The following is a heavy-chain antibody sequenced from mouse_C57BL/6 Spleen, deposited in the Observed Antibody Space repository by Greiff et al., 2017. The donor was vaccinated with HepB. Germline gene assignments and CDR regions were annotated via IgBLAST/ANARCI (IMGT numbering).Heavy chain of an antibody. Sequence: VQLKQPGAELVRPGSSVKLSCKASGYTFTSYWMDWVKQRPGQGLEWIGNIYPSDSETHYNQKFKDKATLTVDKSSSTAYMQLSSLTSEDSAVYYCARGGSFYAMDYWGQGTSVTVSS. CDR3: ARGGSFYAMDY. J-gene: IGHJ4*01. CDR1: GYTFTSYW. CDR2: IYPSDSET. V-gene: IGHV1-61*01.